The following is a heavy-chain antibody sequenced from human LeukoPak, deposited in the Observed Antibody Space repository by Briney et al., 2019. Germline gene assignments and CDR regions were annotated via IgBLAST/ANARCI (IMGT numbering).Heavy chain of an antibody. CDR1: GGSISSTNW. CDR2: ISHSGNT. V-gene: IGHV4-4*02. Sequence: SGTLSLTCGVSGGSISSTNWWSWVRQPPGKGLEWIGEISHSGNTNYNPSLESRITISVDKSKNHFSLKLSSVTAADTAVYFCARVTGTTPFDCWGQGTLVTVSS. CDR3: ARVTGTTPFDC. D-gene: IGHD1-1*01. J-gene: IGHJ4*02.